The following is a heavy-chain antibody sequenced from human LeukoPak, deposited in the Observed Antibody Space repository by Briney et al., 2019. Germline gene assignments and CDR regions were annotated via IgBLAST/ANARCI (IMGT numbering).Heavy chain of an antibody. CDR3: ARQPAY. Sequence: PSETLSLTCAVYGGSFSGYYWSWIRQHPGKGLEWIGYIYYSGSTYYNPSLKSRVTISADTSKNQFSLKLSSVTAADTAVYYCARQPAYWGQGTLVTVSS. CDR2: IYYSGST. V-gene: IGHV4-31*11. J-gene: IGHJ4*02. CDR1: GGSFSGYY.